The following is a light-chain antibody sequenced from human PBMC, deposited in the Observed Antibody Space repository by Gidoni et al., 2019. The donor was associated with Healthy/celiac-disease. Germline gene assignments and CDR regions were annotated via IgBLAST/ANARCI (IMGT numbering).Light chain of an antibody. CDR1: QSLLHSNGYNY. J-gene: IGKJ1*01. CDR2: LCS. V-gene: IGKV2-28*01. CDR3: MQALQTPWT. Sequence: DIVMTQSPVSLPVTPGEPASISCRSSQSLLHSNGYNYLDWYLQKPGQSPQLLIYLCSNRASGVPDRFGGSGSGTDFTLKISRVEAEDVGVYYCMQALQTPWTFGQGTQVEIK.